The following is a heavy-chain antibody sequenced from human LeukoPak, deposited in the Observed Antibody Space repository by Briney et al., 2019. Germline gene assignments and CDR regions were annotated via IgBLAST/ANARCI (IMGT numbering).Heavy chain of an antibody. CDR3: ATQDTAMVIC. Sequence: ASVKVSCKVSGYTLTELSMHWVRQAPGKGLDWMGGFDPEDGETIYAQKFQGRVTMTEDTSTDTTYMELSSLRSEDTAVYYCATQDTAMVICWGQGTLVTVSS. V-gene: IGHV1-24*01. J-gene: IGHJ4*02. D-gene: IGHD5-18*01. CDR2: FDPEDGET. CDR1: GYTLTELS.